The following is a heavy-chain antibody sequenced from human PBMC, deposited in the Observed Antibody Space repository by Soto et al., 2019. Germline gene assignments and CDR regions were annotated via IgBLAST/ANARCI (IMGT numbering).Heavy chain of an antibody. CDR3: XXXXXXXXXXXXXP. CDR2: TYHSGNP. J-gene: IGHJ5*02. V-gene: IGHV4-30-2*01. CDR1: GDTISTGGYS. Sequence: QLQLQESGSRLVKSSETLSLTCGVSGDTISTGGYSWAWIRQPPGKALEWIGHTYHSGNPYYNPSLKSRVIISVXRSXXXXXXXXXXXXXXXXXXXXXXXXXXXXXXXXXXPWGQGILVTVSS.